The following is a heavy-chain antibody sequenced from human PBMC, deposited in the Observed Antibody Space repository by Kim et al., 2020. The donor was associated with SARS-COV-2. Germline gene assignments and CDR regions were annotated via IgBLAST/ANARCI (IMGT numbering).Heavy chain of an antibody. CDR2: ISGSGGNT. CDR3: AKDQTVLGIYYYDSSQSDAFDI. Sequence: GGSLRLSCAASGFTFSSYAMSWVRQAPGKGLEWVSAISGSGGNTYYADSVKGRFTISRDNSKNTLYLQMNSLRAEDTAVYYCAKDQTVLGIYYYDSSQSDAFDIWGQGTMVTVSS. CDR1: GFTFSSYA. V-gene: IGHV3-23*01. J-gene: IGHJ3*02. D-gene: IGHD3-22*01.